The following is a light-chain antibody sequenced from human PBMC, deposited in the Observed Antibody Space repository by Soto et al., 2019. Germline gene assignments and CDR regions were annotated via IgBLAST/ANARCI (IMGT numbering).Light chain of an antibody. Sequence: PGERATLSCRASPSVTNFLAWYQQKPGQAPRRLIYGAFHRATGIPARFSGSGSGTDFTLTISSLEPEDSAIYDCQQRNIWPPVTFGQGTLLESK. CDR3: QQRNIWPPVT. V-gene: IGKV3-11*01. CDR1: PSVTNF. CDR2: GAF. J-gene: IGKJ5*01.